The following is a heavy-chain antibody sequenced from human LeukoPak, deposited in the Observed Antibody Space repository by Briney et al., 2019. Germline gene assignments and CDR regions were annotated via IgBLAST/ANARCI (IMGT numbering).Heavy chain of an antibody. D-gene: IGHD6-19*01. CDR3: ARFGVAGTVYFDY. Sequence: ASVKASCKASGYTFTGYYMHWVRQAPGQGLEWMGRINPNSGGTNYAQKFQGRVTMTRDTSISTAYMELSRLRSDDTAVYYCARFGVAGTVYFDYWGQGTLVTVSS. CDR1: GYTFTGYY. CDR2: INPNSGGT. J-gene: IGHJ4*02. V-gene: IGHV1-2*06.